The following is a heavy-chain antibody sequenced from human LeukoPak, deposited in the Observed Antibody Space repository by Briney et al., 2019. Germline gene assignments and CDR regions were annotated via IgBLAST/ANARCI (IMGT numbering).Heavy chain of an antibody. Sequence: SETLSLTCTVSGGSISSYYWSWIRQPAGKGLEWIGRIYNRWSTNYNPSLKSRVTMSVDTSKNQFSLKLSSVTAADTAVYYCARDWEAPYSSSWGGSWFDPWGQGTLVTVSS. CDR3: ARDWEAPYSSSWGGSWFDP. D-gene: IGHD6-13*01. J-gene: IGHJ5*02. V-gene: IGHV4-4*07. CDR1: GGSISSYY. CDR2: IYNRWST.